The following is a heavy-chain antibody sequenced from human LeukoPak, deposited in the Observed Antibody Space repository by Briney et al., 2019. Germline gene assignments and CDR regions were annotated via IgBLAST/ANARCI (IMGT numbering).Heavy chain of an antibody. D-gene: IGHD3-22*01. CDR2: IRCDGSNK. CDR3: AKDFSVYYYDSRVFDY. J-gene: IGHJ4*02. Sequence: GGSLRLSCAASGFTFSSYGMHWVRQAPGKGLEWVAFIRCDGSNKYYADSVKGRFTISRDNSKNTLYLQMNSLRTEDTAVYYCAKDFSVYYYDSRVFDYWGQGTLVTVSS. CDR1: GFTFSSYG. V-gene: IGHV3-30*02.